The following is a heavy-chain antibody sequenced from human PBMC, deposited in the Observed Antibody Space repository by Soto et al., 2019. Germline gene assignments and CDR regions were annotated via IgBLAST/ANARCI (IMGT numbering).Heavy chain of an antibody. Sequence: SGGSLRLSCAASGFTFSSYSMNWVRQAPGKGLEWVSYISSSSSYIYYADSVKGRFTISRDNAKNSLYLQMNSLRAEDTAVYYCARDYDFWSGSLFDYWGQGTLVTVSS. D-gene: IGHD3-3*01. CDR1: GFTFSSYS. J-gene: IGHJ4*02. V-gene: IGHV3-21*05. CDR2: ISSSSSYI. CDR3: ARDYDFWSGSLFDY.